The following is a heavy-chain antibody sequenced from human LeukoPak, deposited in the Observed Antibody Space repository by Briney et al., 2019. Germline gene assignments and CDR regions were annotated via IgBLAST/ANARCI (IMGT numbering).Heavy chain of an antibody. CDR2: IWPDRNRK. Sequence: GGSLRLSCAASGFTFTDYGFHWVRQAPGKGLEWVAIIWPDRNRKLHADSVKGRFSISADNSKNTVYLQMSGLRADDTAGYFCVVVVVPAAVWQFDLWGRGTLVAVSA. CDR1: GFTFTDYG. D-gene: IGHD2-15*01. V-gene: IGHV3-33*01. J-gene: IGHJ2*01. CDR3: VVVVVPAAVWQFDL.